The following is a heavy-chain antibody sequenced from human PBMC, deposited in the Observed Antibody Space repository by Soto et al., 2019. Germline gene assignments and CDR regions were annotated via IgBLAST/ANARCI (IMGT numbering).Heavy chain of an antibody. D-gene: IGHD3-22*01. V-gene: IGHV1-69*13. CDR2: IIPIFGTA. J-gene: IGHJ4*02. CDR3: SRAWVHYYDSSGYYYFDY. CDR1: GGTFSSYA. Sequence: GASVKVSCKASGGTFSSYAISWVRQAPGQGLEWMGGIIPIFGTANYAQKFQGRVTITADEPTSTAYMELSSLRSEDTAVYYCSRAWVHYYDSSGYYYFDYWGQGTLVTVS.